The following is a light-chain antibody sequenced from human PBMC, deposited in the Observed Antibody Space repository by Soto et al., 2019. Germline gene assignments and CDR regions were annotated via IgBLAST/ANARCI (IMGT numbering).Light chain of an antibody. J-gene: IGLJ3*02. CDR1: SGHNSYA. CDR2: LNSDGSH. CDR3: QTWSTDIRV. V-gene: IGLV4-69*01. Sequence: QPVLTQPPSASASLGASVKLTCTLSSGHNSYAIAWHQQQPDKGPRYLMKLNSDGSHSKGDGIPDRFSGSSSGAERYLTISSLQSEDEADYYCQTWSTDIRVFGGGTKVTVL.